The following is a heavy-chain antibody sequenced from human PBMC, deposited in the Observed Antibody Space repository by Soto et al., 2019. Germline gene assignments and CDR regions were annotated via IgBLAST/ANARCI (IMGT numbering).Heavy chain of an antibody. Sequence: EVQLLESGGGLVQPGGSLRLSCAASGFTFSSYAMSWVRQAPGKGLEWVSAISGSGGSTYYADSVKGRFTISRDNSKNTVYLQRNSLRAEDTAVYYCAKCSVQAVAGGFDYWGQGTLVTVSS. CDR1: GFTFSSYA. D-gene: IGHD6-19*01. CDR3: AKCSVQAVAGGFDY. J-gene: IGHJ4*02. V-gene: IGHV3-23*01. CDR2: ISGSGGST.